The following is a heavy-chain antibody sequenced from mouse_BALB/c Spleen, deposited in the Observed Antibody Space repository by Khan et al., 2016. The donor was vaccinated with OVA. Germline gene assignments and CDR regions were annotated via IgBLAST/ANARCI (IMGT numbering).Heavy chain of an antibody. D-gene: IGHD2-14*01. CDR3: AREGAYYRSDGWFAY. CDR1: GYTFTTYT. J-gene: IGHJ3*01. CDR2: IIPTNDYT. V-gene: IGHV1-4*01. Sequence: QVQLKQSGAELARPGASVKMSCKASGYTFTTYTMHWVKQRPGQGLEWIGYIIPTNDYTNYNQKFKDRATLTADKSSSTAYMQLSSLTSEDSALYYCAREGAYYRSDGWFAYWGQGNLVTVSA.